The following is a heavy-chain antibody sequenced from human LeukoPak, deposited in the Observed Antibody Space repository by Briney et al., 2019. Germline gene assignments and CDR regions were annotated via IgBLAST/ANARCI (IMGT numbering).Heavy chain of an antibody. D-gene: IGHD3-22*01. J-gene: IGHJ4*02. V-gene: IGHV2-5*02. Sequence: SGPTLVKPTQTLTLTCTFSGFSLSTSGVGVGWIRQPPGKALEWLALIYWDDDKRYSPSLKSRLTITKDTSKNQVVLTMTNMDRVDTATYYCARRRNYYNSSALDYWGQGTLVTVSS. CDR3: ARRRNYYNSSALDY. CDR2: IYWDDDK. CDR1: GFSLSTSGVG.